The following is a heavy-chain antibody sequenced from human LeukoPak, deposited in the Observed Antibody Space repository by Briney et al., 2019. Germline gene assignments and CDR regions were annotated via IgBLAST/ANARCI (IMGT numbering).Heavy chain of an antibody. D-gene: IGHD1-14*01. CDR3: ARVDGILDY. V-gene: IGHV4-39*01. Sequence: SETLSLTCTVSGGSISTSYYYWGWIRQPPGKGLEWIGNIHNSESTYYNPSLKSRVTISVDTSKNQFSLKLSSVTAADTAVYYCARVDGILDYWGQGTLVTVSS. CDR2: IHNSEST. J-gene: IGHJ4*02. CDR1: GGSISTSYYY.